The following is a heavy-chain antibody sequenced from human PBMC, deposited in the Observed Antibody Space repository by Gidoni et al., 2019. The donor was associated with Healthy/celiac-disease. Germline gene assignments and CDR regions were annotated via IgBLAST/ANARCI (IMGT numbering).Heavy chain of an antibody. CDR3: ARLLGYSSGTGSFDY. CDR1: GGSISRSRYY. Sequence: QLQLQESGPGLVKPSETLSRTRTVSGGSISRSRYYWGWIRQPPGKGLEWIGSIYYSGSTYYPPSLPRRVPLSVDTSTNQFSLTLSSVTAAATAVYYCARLLGYSSGTGSFDYWGQGTLVTVSS. D-gene: IGHD5-18*01. V-gene: IGHV4-39*01. CDR2: IYYSGST. J-gene: IGHJ4*02.